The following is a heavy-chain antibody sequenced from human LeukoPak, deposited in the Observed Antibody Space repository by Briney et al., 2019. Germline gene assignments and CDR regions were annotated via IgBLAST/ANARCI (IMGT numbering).Heavy chain of an antibody. V-gene: IGHV7-4-1*02. CDR1: GYTFTNYA. Sequence: ASVKVSCEASGYTFTNYAMNWVRQAPGQGLEWMGWINTNTGNPTYAQGFTGWFVFSLDTSVSTAYLKISNLKAEDTAFYYCARLLVVVPGASIHWFDPWGQGTLVTVSS. CDR3: ARLLVVVPGASIHWFDP. CDR2: INTNTGNP. D-gene: IGHD2-2*01. J-gene: IGHJ5*02.